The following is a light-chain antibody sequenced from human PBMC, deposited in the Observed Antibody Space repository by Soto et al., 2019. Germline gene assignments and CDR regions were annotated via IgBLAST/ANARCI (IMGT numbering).Light chain of an antibody. J-gene: IGLJ1*01. Sequence: QSVLTQPPSVSAAPGQKVTISCSGSSSNIGNNYVSWYQQLPGTAPKLLIYDNNKRPSGIPDRFSGSKSGTSATLGITGLQTGDEADYYCGTWDSSLSRVFGTGTTLTVL. CDR3: GTWDSSLSRV. CDR2: DNN. V-gene: IGLV1-51*01. CDR1: SSNIGNNY.